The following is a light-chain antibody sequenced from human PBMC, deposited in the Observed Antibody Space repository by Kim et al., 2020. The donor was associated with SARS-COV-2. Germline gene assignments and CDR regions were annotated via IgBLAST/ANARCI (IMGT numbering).Light chain of an antibody. Sequence: SISTSCSGTRSYVLDSSFVSWYHQHQGKAPKLMIYKVTKRPSGVSNRFCGSKTGNTASLTISALQAEDEADYYCCSYAGSNTYVFGTGTKVTVL. CDR3: CSYAGSNTYV. CDR1: RSYVLDSSF. CDR2: KVT. V-gene: IGLV2-23*02. J-gene: IGLJ1*01.